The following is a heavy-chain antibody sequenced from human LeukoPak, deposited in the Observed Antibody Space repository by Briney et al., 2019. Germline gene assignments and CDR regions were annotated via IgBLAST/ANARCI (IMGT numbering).Heavy chain of an antibody. Sequence: GASVKVSCKASGYTFTSYGISWVRQAPGQGLEWMGWISAYNGNTNYAQKLQGRVTMTTDTSTSTAYMELRSLRSDDTAVYYCARAAYAISYYYYYYMDVWGKGTTVTVSS. CDR1: GYTFTSYG. D-gene: IGHD2-8*01. V-gene: IGHV1-18*01. CDR2: ISAYNGNT. CDR3: ARAAYAISYYYYYYMDV. J-gene: IGHJ6*03.